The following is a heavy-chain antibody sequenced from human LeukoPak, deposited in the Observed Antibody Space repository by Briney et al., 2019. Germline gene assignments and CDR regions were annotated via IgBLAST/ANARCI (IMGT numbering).Heavy chain of an antibody. CDR3: AREVTEHSESKFDP. CDR2: IYYSGST. D-gene: IGHD3-3*02. V-gene: IGHV4-59*01. CDR1: GGSISSYY. J-gene: IGHJ5*02. Sequence: SETLSLTCTVSGGSISSYYWRWIRQPPGRGLEWIGYIYYSGSTNYNPSLKSRVTLSVDTSKNQFSLKLSSVTAADTAVYYCAREVTEHSESKFDPWGHGTLVTV.